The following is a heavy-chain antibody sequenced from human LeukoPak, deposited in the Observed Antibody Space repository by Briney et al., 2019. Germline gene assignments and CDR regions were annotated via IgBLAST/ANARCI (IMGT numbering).Heavy chain of an antibody. J-gene: IGHJ5*02. CDR1: GFTFSSYG. Sequence: GGSLRLSCAASGFTFSSYGMHWVRQAPGKGLEWVAIIWYDGSNKYYADSVKGRFTISRDNSKNTLYLQMISLRAEDTAVYYCAKDRYSNYGNWFDPWGQGTLVTVFS. D-gene: IGHD4-11*01. V-gene: IGHV3-33*06. CDR3: AKDRYSNYGNWFDP. CDR2: IWYDGSNK.